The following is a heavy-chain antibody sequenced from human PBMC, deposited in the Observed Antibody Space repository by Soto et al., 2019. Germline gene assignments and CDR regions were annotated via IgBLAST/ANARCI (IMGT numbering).Heavy chain of an antibody. CDR2: IRGTGLNT. J-gene: IGHJ5*02. CDR3: AKRASPANIDNWFDP. Sequence: GGSLRLSCVGSGFVFKNFAINWVRQPPGKGLEWVSVIRGTGLNTYYAASVKGRFNISRDNSKNTVYLQMESLKVEDTAVYYCAKRASPANIDNWFDPWGPGTKGTVSS. V-gene: IGHV3-23*01. CDR1: GFVFKNFA.